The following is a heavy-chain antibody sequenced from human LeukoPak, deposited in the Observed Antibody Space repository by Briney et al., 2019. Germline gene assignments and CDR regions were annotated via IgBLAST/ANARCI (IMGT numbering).Heavy chain of an antibody. D-gene: IGHD3-3*01. J-gene: IGHJ4*02. CDR2: ISGSGGST. V-gene: IGHV3-23*01. CDR1: GFTFSSYA. CDR3: AKDLELRFLEWLRPFDY. Sequence: GGSLRLSCAASGFTFSSYAMSWVRQAPGKGLEWVSAISGSGGSTYYADSVKGRFTISRDNSMNTLYLQMNSLRAEDTAVYYCAKDLELRFLEWLRPFDYWGQGTLVTVSS.